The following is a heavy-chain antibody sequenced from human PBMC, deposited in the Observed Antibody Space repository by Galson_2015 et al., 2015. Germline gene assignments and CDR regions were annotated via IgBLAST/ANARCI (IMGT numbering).Heavy chain of an antibody. CDR1: GFTFSNYA. CDR3: AKNAASGYSSSWYADS. J-gene: IGHJ4*02. Sequence: SLRLSCAASGFTFSNYAMNWVRQVPGEGLEWVSAFRGSGGFTYYADSVKGRFTISRDNSKNTLYLQMNSLRAEDTAVYYCAKNAASGYSSSWYADSWGQGTLVTVSS. D-gene: IGHD6-13*01. V-gene: IGHV3-23*01. CDR2: FRGSGGFT.